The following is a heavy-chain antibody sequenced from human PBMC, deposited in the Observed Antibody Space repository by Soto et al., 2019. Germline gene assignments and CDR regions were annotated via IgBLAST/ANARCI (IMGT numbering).Heavy chain of an antibody. J-gene: IGHJ5*02. CDR2: ISGSGGST. Sequence: EVQLLESGGGLVQPGGSLRLSCAASGFTFSSYAMSWVRQAPGKGLEWVSAISGSGGSTYYADSVKGRFTISRDNSKNTLYLQMNSLRAEDTAVYYCAKCGKPGIAVAAPDWFDPWGQGTLVTVSS. D-gene: IGHD6-19*01. V-gene: IGHV3-23*01. CDR1: GFTFSSYA. CDR3: AKCGKPGIAVAAPDWFDP.